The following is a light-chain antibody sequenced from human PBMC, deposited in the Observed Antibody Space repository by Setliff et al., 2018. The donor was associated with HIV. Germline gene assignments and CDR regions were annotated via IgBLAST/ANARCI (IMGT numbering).Light chain of an antibody. V-gene: IGLV3-21*03. J-gene: IGLJ1*01. CDR2: DDN. CDR3: QVWDSSSDHHV. CDR1: NIGSKS. Sequence: LTQPPSVSVAPGKTARITCGGNNIGSKSVHWYQQKPGQAPVLVVYDDNDRPSGIPERFSGSNSGNTATLTISRVEAGDEADYYCQVWDSSSDHHVFGTGTKGTVL.